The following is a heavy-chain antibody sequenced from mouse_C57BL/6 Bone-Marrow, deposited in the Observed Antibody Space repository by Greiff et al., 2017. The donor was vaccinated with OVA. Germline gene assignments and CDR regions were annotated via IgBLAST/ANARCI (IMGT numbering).Heavy chain of an antibody. CDR2: IDPSDSYT. Sequence: QVQLKQPGAELVKPGASVKLSCKASGYTFTSYWMQWVKQRPGQGLEWIGEIDPSDSYTNYNQKFKGKATLTVDTSSSTDYMQLSSLTSEDSAVYDCARAVVAYWGQGTLVTVSA. V-gene: IGHV1-50*01. J-gene: IGHJ3*01. CDR3: ARAVVAY. CDR1: GYTFTSYW.